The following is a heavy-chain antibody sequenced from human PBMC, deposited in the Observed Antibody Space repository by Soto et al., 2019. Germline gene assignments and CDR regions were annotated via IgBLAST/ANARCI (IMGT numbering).Heavy chain of an antibody. CDR2: IYYSGST. D-gene: IGHD2-2*01. J-gene: IGHJ6*03. CDR3: ARGVVVPAAIGDYYYYYYMDV. Sequence: SETLSLTCTVSGGSISSYYWSWIRQPPGKGLEWIGYIYYSGSTNYNPSLKSRVTISVDTSKNQFSLKLSSVTAADTAVYYCARGVVVPAAIGDYYYYYYMDVWGKGTTVTVSS. V-gene: IGHV4-59*08. CDR1: GGSISSYY.